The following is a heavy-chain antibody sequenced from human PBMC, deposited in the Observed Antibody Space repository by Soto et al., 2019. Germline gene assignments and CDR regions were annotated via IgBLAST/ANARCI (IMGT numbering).Heavy chain of an antibody. CDR2: VTRTGDT. CDR1: GGSFRGYY. CDR3: ARLFLGVTAYCYFDL. J-gene: IGHJ2*01. Sequence: QVQLQQWGAGLLKPSETLSLTCAVYGGSFRGYYWSWVRQPPGKGLEWIGEVTRTGDTNYNQFLKRRVTMSLDTPKNQFSLRLDAVTAADTAVYYCARLFLGVTAYCYFDLWGLGTLVTVSS. D-gene: IGHD2-21*02. V-gene: IGHV4-34*02.